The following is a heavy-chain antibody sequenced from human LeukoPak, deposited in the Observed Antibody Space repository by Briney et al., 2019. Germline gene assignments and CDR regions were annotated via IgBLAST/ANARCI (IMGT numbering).Heavy chain of an antibody. V-gene: IGHV1-18*01. CDR1: GYTFTSYG. CDR2: ISAYNGNT. D-gene: IGHD3-3*01. J-gene: IGHJ4*02. Sequence: ASVKVSCKASGYTFTSYGISWVRQAPGQGLEWMGWISAYNGNTNYAQKLQGRVTMTTDTSTSTAYMELRSLRSDDTAVYYCAIGRKYDFWSGSNPPFDYWGQGTLVTVSS. CDR3: AIGRKYDFWSGSNPPFDY.